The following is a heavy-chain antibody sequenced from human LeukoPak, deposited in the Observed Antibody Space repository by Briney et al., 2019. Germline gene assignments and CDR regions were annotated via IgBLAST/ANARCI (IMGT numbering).Heavy chain of an antibody. Sequence: SETLSLTCTVSGGSISSYYWSWIRQPPGKGLEWIGYIYYSGSTNYNPSLKSRVTISVDTSKNQFSLKLSSVTAADTAVYYCASQRIRGLHFDYWGQGTLVTVSS. CDR3: ASQRIRGLHFDY. D-gene: IGHD3-22*01. J-gene: IGHJ4*02. CDR1: GGSISSYY. V-gene: IGHV4-59*01. CDR2: IYYSGST.